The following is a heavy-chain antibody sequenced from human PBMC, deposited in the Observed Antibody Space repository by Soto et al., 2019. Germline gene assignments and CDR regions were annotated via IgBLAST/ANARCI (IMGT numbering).Heavy chain of an antibody. Sequence: ASVKVSCKASGYTFTSHGISWVRQAPGQGLEWMGWISAYNGNTNYAQKLQGRVTMTTDTSTSTAYMELRSLRSDDTAVYYCATGWFGEFVYYFDYWGQGTLVTVSS. D-gene: IGHD3-10*01. CDR3: ATGWFGEFVYYFDY. CDR2: ISAYNGNT. CDR1: GYTFTSHG. V-gene: IGHV1-18*01. J-gene: IGHJ4*02.